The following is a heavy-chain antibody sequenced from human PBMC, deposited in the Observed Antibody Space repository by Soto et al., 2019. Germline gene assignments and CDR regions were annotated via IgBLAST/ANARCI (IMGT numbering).Heavy chain of an antibody. CDR3: AKDMVHCTGTRCERYFET. D-gene: IGHD2-8*02. V-gene: IGHV3-23*01. J-gene: IGHJ4*02. CDR2: ISGSCDNT. Sequence: PGGSLTLSCAASKFTFSTYAMTWVRQAPGKGLELVSDISGSCDNTYYADSVKGRFTISRDNSKSTLYLQMNSLRAEDTSVYYCAKDMVHCTGTRCERYFETWGRGTLVTVSS. CDR1: KFTFSTYA.